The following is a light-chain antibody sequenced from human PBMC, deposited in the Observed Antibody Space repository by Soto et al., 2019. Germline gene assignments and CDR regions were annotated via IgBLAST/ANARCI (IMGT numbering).Light chain of an antibody. Sequence: EIVLTQSPGTLSLSPWERATLSCRASQTVGSGYLAWYQQKPGQAPRLLIHTASSRATGIPDRFSGSGSGTDFTLTISRLEPEDFALYYCQQYSNSPYTFGQGSKLEIK. CDR2: TAS. V-gene: IGKV3-20*01. CDR3: QQYSNSPYT. J-gene: IGKJ2*01. CDR1: QTVGSGY.